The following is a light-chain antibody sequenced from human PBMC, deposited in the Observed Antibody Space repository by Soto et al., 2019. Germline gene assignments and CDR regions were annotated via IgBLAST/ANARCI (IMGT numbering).Light chain of an antibody. CDR1: QSISSW. J-gene: IGKJ1*01. CDR3: QQYNSYSPT. V-gene: IGKV1-5*01. CDR2: DAS. Sequence: VQSTQTPSTLSASVGDRVTIPCRASQSISSWLAWYQQKPGKAPKLLIYDASSLESGVPSRFSGSGSGTEFTLTISSLQPDDFATYYCQQYNSYSPTFGQGTKVDIK.